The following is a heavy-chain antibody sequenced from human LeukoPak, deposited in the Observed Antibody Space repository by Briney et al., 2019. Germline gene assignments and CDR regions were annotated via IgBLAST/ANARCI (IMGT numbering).Heavy chain of an antibody. CDR2: IYSGGST. Sequence: GGSLRLSCAASGFTVSSNYMSWVRQAPGKGLEWVSVIYSGGSTYYADSVKGRFTISRDNSKNTLYLQMNSLRAEDTAVYYCARGGGYSSGWYVGYFDYWGQGTLVTVSS. CDR1: GFTVSSNY. J-gene: IGHJ4*02. V-gene: IGHV3-53*01. D-gene: IGHD6-19*01. CDR3: ARGGGYSSGWYVGYFDY.